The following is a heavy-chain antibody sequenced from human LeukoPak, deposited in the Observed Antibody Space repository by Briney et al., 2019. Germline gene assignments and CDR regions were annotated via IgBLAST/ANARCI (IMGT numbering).Heavy chain of an antibody. D-gene: IGHD3-22*01. CDR1: GFTFSSYA. Sequence: GGSLRLSCAASGFTFSSYAMSWVRQAAGKGLEWVSTXXGSGGSTYYADSVKGRFTISRDNSKNTLYLQMNSLRAEDTAVYYCAKAERAYDSSGYCLDYWGQGTLVTVSS. V-gene: IGHV3-23*01. J-gene: IGHJ4*02. CDR3: AKAERAYDSSGYCLDY. CDR2: XXGSGGST.